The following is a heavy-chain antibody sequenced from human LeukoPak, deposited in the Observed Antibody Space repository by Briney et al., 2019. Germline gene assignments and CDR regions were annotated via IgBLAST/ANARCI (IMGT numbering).Heavy chain of an antibody. V-gene: IGHV1-69*05. D-gene: IGHD2-2*01. J-gene: IGHJ6*03. CDR2: IIPIFGTA. CDR1: GGTFSSYA. CDR3: ARGYCSSTSCLHYYYMDV. Sequence: SVKVSCKASGGTFSSYAISWVRQAPGQGLEWMGGIIPIFGTANYAQKFQGRVTITTDESTSTAYMELSSLRSEDTAVYYCARGYCSSTSCLHYYYMDVWGKGTTVTVSS.